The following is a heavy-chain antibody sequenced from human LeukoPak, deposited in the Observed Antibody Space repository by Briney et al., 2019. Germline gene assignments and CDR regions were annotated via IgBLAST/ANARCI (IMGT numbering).Heavy chain of an antibody. V-gene: IGHV5-51*01. CDR2: IYPGDSDT. CDR3: ARRSRSDFWSGYYLTSFDY. D-gene: IGHD3-3*01. J-gene: IGHJ4*02. Sequence: GESLKISCKGSGYSFTSYWIGWVRQMPGKGLEWMGIIYPGDSDTRYSPSFQGQVTISADKSISTAYLQRSSLKASDTAMYYCARRSRSDFWSGYYLTSFDYWGQGTLVTVSS. CDR1: GYSFTSYW.